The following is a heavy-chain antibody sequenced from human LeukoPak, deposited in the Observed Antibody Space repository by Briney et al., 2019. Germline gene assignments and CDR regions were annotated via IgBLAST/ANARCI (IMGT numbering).Heavy chain of an antibody. Sequence: ASVKVSCKASGYTFTTYYIHWVRQAPGQGLEWMGWINTNTGNPTYAQGFTGRFVFSLDTSVSTAYLQISSLKAEDTAVYYCARVSEERTGTTKIDYWGQGTLVTVSS. CDR1: GYTFTTYY. J-gene: IGHJ4*02. V-gene: IGHV7-4-1*02. D-gene: IGHD1-7*01. CDR3: ARVSEERTGTTKIDY. CDR2: INTNTGNP.